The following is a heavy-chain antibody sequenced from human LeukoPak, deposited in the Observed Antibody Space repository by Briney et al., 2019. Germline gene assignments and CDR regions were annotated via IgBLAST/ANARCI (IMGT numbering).Heavy chain of an antibody. Sequence: SETLSLTCTVSGYSISSGYYWGWIRQPPGKGLEWIGSIYHSGSTYYNPSLKSRVTISVDTSKNQFSLKLSSVTAADTAVYYCARGRIAARLGWFDPWGQGTLVTVSS. D-gene: IGHD6-6*01. CDR1: GYSISSGYY. V-gene: IGHV4-38-2*02. CDR3: ARGRIAARLGWFDP. CDR2: IYHSGST. J-gene: IGHJ5*02.